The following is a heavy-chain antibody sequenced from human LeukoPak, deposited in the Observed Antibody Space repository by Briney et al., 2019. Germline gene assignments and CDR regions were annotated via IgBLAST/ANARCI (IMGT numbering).Heavy chain of an antibody. CDR1: GFTFSSYG. V-gene: IGHV3-30*03. CDR3: ARDRAGRRSSWVEFDL. Sequence: GRSLRLSCAASGFTFSSYGMHWVRQAPGKGLEWVAVISFDGSNKYYAVSVKGRFTISRDNSKNMVYLQMNSLRPEDSAVYYCARDRAGRRSSWVEFDLWGQGTLVTVSS. D-gene: IGHD3-10*01. CDR2: ISFDGSNK. J-gene: IGHJ5*02.